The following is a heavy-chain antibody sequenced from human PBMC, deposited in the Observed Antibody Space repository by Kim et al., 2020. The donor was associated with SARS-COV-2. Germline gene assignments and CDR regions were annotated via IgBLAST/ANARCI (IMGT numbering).Heavy chain of an antibody. J-gene: IGHJ6*02. CDR3: ARTPAAVYGMDV. V-gene: IGHV4-59*01. Sequence: SETLSLTCTVSGGSISSFYWSWIRQSPGKGLEWIGSIYYTGSTNYNSSLKSRVTISVDASQNQFSLRLNSVTAADTAVYYCARTPAAVYGMDVWGPGPT. D-gene: IGHD6-25*01. CDR2: IYYTGST. CDR1: GGSISSFY.